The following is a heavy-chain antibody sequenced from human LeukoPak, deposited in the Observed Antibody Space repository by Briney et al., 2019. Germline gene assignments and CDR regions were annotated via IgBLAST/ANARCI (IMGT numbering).Heavy chain of an antibody. Sequence: GGSLRLSCTASGFTFSSYSMNWVRQAPGKGLEWVSYISSGRTTIYYADSVKGRFTISRDNAKNSLYLQMNSLRAEDTAVYYCARESWYAQDWGQGTLVTVSS. CDR1: GFTFSSYS. V-gene: IGHV3-48*04. CDR3: ARESWYAQD. J-gene: IGHJ4*02. CDR2: ISSGRTTI. D-gene: IGHD6-13*01.